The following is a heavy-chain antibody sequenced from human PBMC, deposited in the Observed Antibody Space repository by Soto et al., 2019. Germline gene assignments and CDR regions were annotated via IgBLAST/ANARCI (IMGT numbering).Heavy chain of an antibody. CDR3: ARDVRLVGAIPYNWFDP. CDR2: IIPIFGTA. D-gene: IGHD1-26*01. Sequence: SVKVSCKASGGTFSSYAISWVRQAPGQGLEWMGGIIPIFGTANYAQKFQGRVTITADKSTSTAYMELSSLRSEDTAVYYCARDVRLVGAIPYNWFDPWGQGTLVTRLL. V-gene: IGHV1-69*06. CDR1: GGTFSSYA. J-gene: IGHJ5*02.